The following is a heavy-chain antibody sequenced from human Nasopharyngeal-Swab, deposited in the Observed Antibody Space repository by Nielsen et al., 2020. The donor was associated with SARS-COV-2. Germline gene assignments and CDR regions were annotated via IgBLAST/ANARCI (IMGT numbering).Heavy chain of an antibody. J-gene: IGHJ4*02. V-gene: IGHV4-4*02. CDR1: GGSTGSDYW. CDR3: ARGGNWQFDS. CDR2: IHHSGTI. D-gene: IGHD1-1*01. Sequence: SETLSLTCVVSGGSTGSDYWWTWVRQPPGRGLEWIGEIHHSGTINYNPSLKSRVTLLVDKSKNHFSLSLNSVTAAATAVYYCARGGNWQFDSWGQGTLVTVSS.